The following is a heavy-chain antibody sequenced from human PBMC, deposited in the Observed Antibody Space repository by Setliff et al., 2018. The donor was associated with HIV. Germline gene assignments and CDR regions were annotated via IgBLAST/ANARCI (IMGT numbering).Heavy chain of an antibody. J-gene: IGHJ3*02. V-gene: IGHV3-33*06. Sequence: PGGSLRLSCAASGFTFKSYAMNWVRQVPGKGLEWVAVIWYDGSNKYYADSVKGRFTISRDNSKNTLYLQMNSLRAEDTAVYYCAKGPRYDSSGYHLPGPFDIWGQGTMVTVPS. CDR3: AKGPRYDSSGYHLPGPFDI. CDR1: GFTFKSYA. CDR2: IWYDGSNK. D-gene: IGHD3-22*01.